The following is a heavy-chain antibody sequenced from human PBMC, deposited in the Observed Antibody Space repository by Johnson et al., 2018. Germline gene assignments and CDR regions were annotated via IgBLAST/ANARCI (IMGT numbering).Heavy chain of an antibody. J-gene: IGHJ1*01. Sequence: QLVESGGGLVQPGRSLRLSCAASGFTFDDYAMHWVRQAPGKGLEWVSGIRWNSGSIGYADSVKGRFTISRDNAKNSLYLQMNSLRAEDTALYYCAKAPVGWLGEGAEYFQHWGQGTLVTVSS. CDR3: AKAPVGWLGEGAEYFQH. CDR2: IRWNSGSI. V-gene: IGHV3-9*01. CDR1: GFTFDDYA. D-gene: IGHD3-3*01.